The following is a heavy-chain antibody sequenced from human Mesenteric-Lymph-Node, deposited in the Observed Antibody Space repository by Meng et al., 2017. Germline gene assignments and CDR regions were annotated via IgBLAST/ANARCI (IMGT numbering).Heavy chain of an antibody. D-gene: IGHD6-13*01. CDR1: GFTFSSSA. V-gene: IGHV3-23*01. Sequence: GESLNISCAASGFTFSSSAMSWVRQAPERRLEWVSAITVSGSTYYGDSVTGRFTISRDSTKNTLYLQMNSLRAEDTAVYFCAKERAALDYWGQGTLVTVSS. J-gene: IGHJ4*02. CDR3: AKERAALDY. CDR2: ITVSGST.